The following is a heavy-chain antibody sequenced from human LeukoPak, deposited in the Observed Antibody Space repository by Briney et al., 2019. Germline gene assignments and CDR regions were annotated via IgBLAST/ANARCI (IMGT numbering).Heavy chain of an antibody. CDR3: ARERSSGSYFSY. D-gene: IGHD1-26*01. CDR2: INPNSGGS. Sequence: ASVKVSCKASGYTFTGYYMHWVRQAPGQGLEWMGWINPNSGGSNYAQKVQGRVTMTRDTSISTAYMELSRLRSDDTAVYYCARERSSGSYFSYWGQGTLVTVSS. J-gene: IGHJ4*02. CDR1: GYTFTGYY. V-gene: IGHV1-2*02.